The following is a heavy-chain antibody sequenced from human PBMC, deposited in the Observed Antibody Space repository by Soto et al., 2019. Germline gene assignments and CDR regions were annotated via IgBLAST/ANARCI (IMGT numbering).Heavy chain of an antibody. CDR1: GGTFSSYA. CDR3: ASHGITGTWVYYYGMDV. D-gene: IGHD1-7*01. V-gene: IGHV1-69*12. J-gene: IGHJ6*02. Sequence: QVQLVQSGAEVKKPGPSVKVSCKASGGTFSSYAISWVRQAPGQGLEWMGGIIPIFDTADYAQKFQGRVTIPADESTSTAYMELSSLRSEDTAVYYCASHGITGTWVYYYGMDVWGQGTTVTVSS. CDR2: IIPIFDTA.